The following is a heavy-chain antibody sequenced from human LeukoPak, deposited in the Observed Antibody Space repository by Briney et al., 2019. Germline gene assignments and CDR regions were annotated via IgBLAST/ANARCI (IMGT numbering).Heavy chain of an antibody. Sequence: PGGSLRLSCSASGFTFSSFATFWVRQAPGKGLEYVSGISSDGGRTNYADSVKARFTISRDNSKVTLYLQMTSLRPEDTAIYYCVKDSSGNYFYFDYWGQGTLVTVSS. CDR1: GFTFSSFA. D-gene: IGHD1-26*01. CDR2: ISSDGGRT. J-gene: IGHJ4*02. V-gene: IGHV3-64D*09. CDR3: VKDSSGNYFYFDY.